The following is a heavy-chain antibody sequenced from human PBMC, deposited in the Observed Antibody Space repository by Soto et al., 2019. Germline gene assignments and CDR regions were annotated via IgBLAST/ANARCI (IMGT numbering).Heavy chain of an antibody. CDR1: GFNFSSYE. J-gene: IGHJ5*02. CDR2: ISSSGSTI. CDR3: TAIVVVTAGSGWFDP. D-gene: IGHD2-21*02. Sequence: GGSLRLSCAASGFNFSSYEMNWVRQAPGKGLECVSYISSSGSTIYYADSVKGRFTISRDNAKNSLYLQMNSLRAADTAVYYCTAIVVVTAGSGWFDPWGQGTLVTVYS. V-gene: IGHV3-48*03.